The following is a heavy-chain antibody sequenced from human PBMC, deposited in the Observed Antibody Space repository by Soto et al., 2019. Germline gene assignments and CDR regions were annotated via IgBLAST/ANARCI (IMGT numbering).Heavy chain of an antibody. CDR3: ARESDIAAAGAFDI. Sequence: GGSLRLSCAASGFTFSSYGMHWVRQAPGKGLEWVAVIWYDGSNKYYADSVKGRFTISRDNSKNTLYLQMNSLRAEDTAVYYCARESDIAAAGAFDIWGQGTMVTVSS. V-gene: IGHV3-33*01. CDR2: IWYDGSNK. D-gene: IGHD6-13*01. J-gene: IGHJ3*02. CDR1: GFTFSSYG.